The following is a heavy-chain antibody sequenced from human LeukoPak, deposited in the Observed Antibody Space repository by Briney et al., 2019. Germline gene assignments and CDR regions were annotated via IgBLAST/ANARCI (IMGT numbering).Heavy chain of an antibody. CDR2: IYYSGST. CDR3: ARGWTHYYFDY. V-gene: IGHV4-39*07. J-gene: IGHJ4*02. CDR1: GGSISSSSYY. D-gene: IGHD2-15*01. Sequence: KPSETLSLTCTVSGGSISSSSYYWGWIRQPPGKGLEWIGSIYYSGSTYYNPSLKSRVTISVDTSKNQFSLKLSSVTAADTAVYYCARGWTHYYFDYWGQGTLVTVSS.